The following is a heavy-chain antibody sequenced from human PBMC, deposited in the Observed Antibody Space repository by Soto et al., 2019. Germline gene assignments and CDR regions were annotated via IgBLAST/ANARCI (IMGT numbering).Heavy chain of an antibody. D-gene: IGHD3-3*01. CDR2: ISGSGGST. Sequence: GGSLRLSCAASGFTFSSYAMSWVRQAPGKGLEWVSAISGSGGSTYYADSVKGRFTISRDNSKNTLYLQMNSLRAEDTAVYYCAKDGATIFGVVIHGMDVWGQGTTVTVSS. J-gene: IGHJ6*02. V-gene: IGHV3-23*01. CDR3: AKDGATIFGVVIHGMDV. CDR1: GFTFSSYA.